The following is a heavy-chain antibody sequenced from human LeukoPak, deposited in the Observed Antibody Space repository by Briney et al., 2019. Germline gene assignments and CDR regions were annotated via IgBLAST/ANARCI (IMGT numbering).Heavy chain of an antibody. CDR3: ARHGRGYSGNVVDY. Sequence: SETRSLTRTVSGGSISSSSDYWGWIRQPPGKGLEWIGSIYYSGSTYYNSSLKSRLTISVDTSKNQFSLKLSSVTAADTAVYYCARHGRGYSGNVVDYWGEGKLFVVSS. CDR2: IYYSGST. J-gene: IGHJ4*01. CDR1: GGSISSSSDY. D-gene: IGHD5-12*01. V-gene: IGHV4-39*01.